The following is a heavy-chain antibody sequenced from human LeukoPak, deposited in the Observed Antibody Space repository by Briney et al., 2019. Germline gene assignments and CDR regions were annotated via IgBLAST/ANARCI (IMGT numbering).Heavy chain of an antibody. V-gene: IGHV3-21*01. CDR2: ISSSSSYI. J-gene: IGHJ4*02. CDR1: GFTFSRYA. Sequence: PGRSLRLSCAASGFTFSRYAMHWVRQAPGKGLEWVSSISSSSSYIYYADSVKGRFTISRDNAKNSLYLQMNSLRAEDTAVYYCARDPQQLVPYDYWGQGTLVTVSS. CDR3: ARDPQQLVPYDY. D-gene: IGHD6-13*01.